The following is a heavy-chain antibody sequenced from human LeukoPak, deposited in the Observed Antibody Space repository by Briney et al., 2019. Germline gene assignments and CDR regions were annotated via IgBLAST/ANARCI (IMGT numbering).Heavy chain of an antibody. D-gene: IGHD3-10*01. J-gene: IGHJ4*02. V-gene: IGHV4-59*01. CDR3: ARVGLWFGEFDY. CDR1: GGSISSYY. Sequence: PSETLSLTCTVSGGSISSYYWSWVRQPPGKGPEWIGFIYYSGSTNYNPSLTSRVTISVDTSKNQFSLKLSSVTAADTAVYYCARVGLWFGEFDYWGQGTPVTVSS. CDR2: IYYSGST.